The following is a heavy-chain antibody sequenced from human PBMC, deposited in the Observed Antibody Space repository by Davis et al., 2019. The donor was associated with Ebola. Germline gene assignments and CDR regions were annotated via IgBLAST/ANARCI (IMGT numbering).Heavy chain of an antibody. V-gene: IGHV4-59*01. D-gene: IGHD4-17*01. Sequence: MPSETLSLTCTVSGGSISNYYWTWIRQAPGKGLEWIGYVYYSGYANYNPSLKSRVTISLDTSMTRFSLRLNSVTAADTAVYYCARGNGDYLRLDSCGQGTLVTVSS. CDR3: ARGNGDYLRLDS. CDR1: GGSISNYY. CDR2: VYYSGYA. J-gene: IGHJ4*02.